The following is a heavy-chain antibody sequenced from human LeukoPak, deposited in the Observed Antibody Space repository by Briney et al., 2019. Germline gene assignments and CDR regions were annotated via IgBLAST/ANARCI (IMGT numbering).Heavy chain of an antibody. D-gene: IGHD1-7*01. CDR3: ADWNYVDY. J-gene: IGHJ4*02. V-gene: IGHV3-23*01. CDR1: GFTFSSYA. CDR2: IGGSGGGTT. Sequence: GGSLRLSCAASGFTFSSYAMSWVRQAPGKGLEWVSQIGGSGGGTTFYADSVKGRFTISRDDSKNTLYLQMNSLRADDTAVYYCADWNYVDYWGQGTLVTVSS.